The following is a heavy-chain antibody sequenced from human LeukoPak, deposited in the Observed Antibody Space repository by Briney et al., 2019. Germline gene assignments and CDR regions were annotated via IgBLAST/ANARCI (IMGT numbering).Heavy chain of an antibody. CDR2: IGTAGDT. D-gene: IGHD1-26*01. Sequence: GGSLRLSCAASGFTFSSYDMHWVRKATGKGLEWGSAIGTAGDTYYPGSVKGRFTISRENSKNSFYLQMNRLRAGDTAVYYCARGSGSYYGPDNDAFDIWGQGTMVTVSS. CDR3: ARGSGSYYGPDNDAFDI. CDR1: GFTFSSYD. V-gene: IGHV3-13*01. J-gene: IGHJ3*02.